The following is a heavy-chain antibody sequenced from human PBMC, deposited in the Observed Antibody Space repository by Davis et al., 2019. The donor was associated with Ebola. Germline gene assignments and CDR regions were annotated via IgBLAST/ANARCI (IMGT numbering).Heavy chain of an antibody. J-gene: IGHJ6*01. CDR2: IYPGDSDT. Sequence: KISCKGSGYSFTSYWIGWVRQMPGKGLEWMGTIYPGDSDTRYSPSFQGQVTISADKSISTAYLQWSSLKASDTAMYYCARSDYRNYYYYYGMDVWGQGTTVTVS. CDR3: ARSDYRNYYYYYGMDV. D-gene: IGHD4-11*01. CDR1: GYSFTSYW. V-gene: IGHV5-51*01.